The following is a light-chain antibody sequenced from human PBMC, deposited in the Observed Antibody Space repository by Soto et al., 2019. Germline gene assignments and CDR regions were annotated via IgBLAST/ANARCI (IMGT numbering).Light chain of an antibody. CDR2: GNS. CDR3: QSYDSSLSGWGV. Sequence: QSVLTQPPSVSGAPGQRVTISCTGSSSNIGAGYDVHWYQQLPGTAPKLLIYGNSNRPSGVPDRFSGSKSGTSASLAITGLQAGDEADYYCQSYDSSLSGWGVFGGGTQRTVL. CDR1: SSNIGAGYD. V-gene: IGLV1-40*01. J-gene: IGLJ3*02.